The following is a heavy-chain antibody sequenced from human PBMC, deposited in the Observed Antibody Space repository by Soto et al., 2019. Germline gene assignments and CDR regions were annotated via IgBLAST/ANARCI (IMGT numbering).Heavy chain of an antibody. J-gene: IGHJ6*02. CDR2: IYWDDDK. CDR3: AHKGGRGAGMDV. Sequence: QITLKESGPALVKPTQTLTLTCTFSGFSVSTSGVGVAWIRQPPGKALEWLALIYWDDDKRYSPFLQSRVTITKDPSKTQVVLTMTNMDPVDTATYYCAHKGGRGAGMDVWGQGTTVTVSS. V-gene: IGHV2-5*02. CDR1: GFSVSTSGVG. D-gene: IGHD2-15*01.